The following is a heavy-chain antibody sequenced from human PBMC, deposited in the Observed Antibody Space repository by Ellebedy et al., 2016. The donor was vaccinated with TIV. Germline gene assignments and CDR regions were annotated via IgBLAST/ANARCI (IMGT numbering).Heavy chain of an antibody. Sequence: MPSETLSLTCTVSGGSVSSPNYYWTWIRQPPGKGLEWIGYIYSSGSTDYKPSLKTRVTISVDTSKNHFSLNRKSVTAADTAVYFCSGAYGRATPRSWGQGTLVTVSS. D-gene: IGHD3-10*01. J-gene: IGHJ5*02. CDR2: IYSSGST. CDR3: SGAYGRATPRS. CDR1: GGSVSSPNYY. V-gene: IGHV4-61*03.